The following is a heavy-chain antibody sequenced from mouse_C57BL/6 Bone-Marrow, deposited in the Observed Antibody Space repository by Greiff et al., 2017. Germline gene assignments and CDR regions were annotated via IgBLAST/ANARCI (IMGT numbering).Heavy chain of an antibody. D-gene: IGHD1-1*01. CDR2: IDPSDSYT. V-gene: IGHV1-69*01. Sequence: QVQLKQPGAELVMPGASVKLSCKASGYTFTSYWMHWVKQRPGQGLEWIGEIDPSDSYTNYNQKFKGKSTLTVDKSSSTAYMQLSSLTSEDSAVYYCARRAPYYYGSSYGFAYWGQGTLVTVSA. CDR1: GYTFTSYW. CDR3: ARRAPYYYGSSYGFAY. J-gene: IGHJ3*01.